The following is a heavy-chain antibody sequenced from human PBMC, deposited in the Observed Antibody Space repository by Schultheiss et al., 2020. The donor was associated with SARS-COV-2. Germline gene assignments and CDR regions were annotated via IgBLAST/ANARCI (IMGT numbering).Heavy chain of an antibody. CDR2: ISGSGCST. J-gene: IGHJ4*03. CDR1: GFTFSNAW. D-gene: IGHD3-22*01. CDR3: ARTTNTYYYDSSGYYDY. V-gene: IGHV3-23*01. Sequence: GGSLRLSCAASGFTFSNAWMSWVRQAPGKGLEWVSAISGSGCSTYYADSVKGRFTISRDNSMNTLYLQMNSLRAEDTAVYYCARTTNTYYYDSSGYYDYWGLGAVVTISS.